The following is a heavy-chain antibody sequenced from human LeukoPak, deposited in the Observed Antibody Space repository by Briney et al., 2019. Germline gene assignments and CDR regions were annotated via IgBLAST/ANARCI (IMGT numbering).Heavy chain of an antibody. CDR2: ISGSGGST. V-gene: IGHV3-23*01. J-gene: IGHJ4*02. Sequence: PGGSLRLSCAASGFTFSSYAMSWVRQAPGKGLEWVSAISGSGGSTYYADSVKGRFTISRDNSKNTLYLQMNSLRAEDTAVYYCAKGLHYYGSGSQDYWGQGTLVTVSS. CDR3: AKGLHYYGSGSQDY. D-gene: IGHD3-10*01. CDR1: GFTFSSYA.